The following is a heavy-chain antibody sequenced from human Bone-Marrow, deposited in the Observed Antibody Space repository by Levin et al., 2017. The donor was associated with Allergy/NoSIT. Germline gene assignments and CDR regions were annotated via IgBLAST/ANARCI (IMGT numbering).Heavy chain of an antibody. J-gene: IGHJ4*02. CDR1: GYTFTSYG. CDR3: ARIGHSSDFWSALDLGDY. Sequence: ASVKVSCKASGYTFTSYGISWVRQAPGQGLEWMGWISAYNGNTNYAQKLQGRVTMTTDTSTSTAYMELRSLRSDDTAVYYCARIGHSSDFWSALDLGDYWGQGTLVTVSS. CDR2: ISAYNGNT. D-gene: IGHD3-3*01. V-gene: IGHV1-18*01.